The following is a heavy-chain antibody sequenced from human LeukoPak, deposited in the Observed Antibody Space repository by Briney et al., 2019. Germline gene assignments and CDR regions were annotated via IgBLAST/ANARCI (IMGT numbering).Heavy chain of an antibody. Sequence: GGSLRLSCAASGFTFSRYWMHWVRQAPGKGLMWVSRISPDGSTTLYADSVKGRFTISRDNSKNTLHLQMNSLRAEDTALYYCAKGPSGSYYGFDMWGQGTMVTVSS. CDR3: AKGPSGSYYGFDM. V-gene: IGHV3-74*03. D-gene: IGHD3-10*01. CDR1: GFTFSRYW. CDR2: ISPDGSTT. J-gene: IGHJ3*02.